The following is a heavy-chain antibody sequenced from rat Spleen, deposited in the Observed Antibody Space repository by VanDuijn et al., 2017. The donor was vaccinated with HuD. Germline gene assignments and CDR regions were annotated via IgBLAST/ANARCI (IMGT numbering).Heavy chain of an antibody. CDR3: TRDHRDSYARYYFDY. D-gene: IGHD1-12*01. V-gene: IGHV5-31*01. J-gene: IGHJ2*01. CDR2: ITNTGGST. CDR1: GFTFNNYW. Sequence: EVQLVESGGGLVQPGKSLKLSCVASGFTFNNYWMTWIRQAPGKGLEWVASITNTGGSTYYPDSVRGRFTISRDNAKSTLYLQRNSLRSEDTATYYCTRDHRDSYARYYFDYWGQGVIVTVSS.